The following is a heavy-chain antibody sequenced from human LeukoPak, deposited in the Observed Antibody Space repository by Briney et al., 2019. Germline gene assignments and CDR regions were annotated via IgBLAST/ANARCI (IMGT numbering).Heavy chain of an antibody. J-gene: IGHJ4*02. Sequence: GGSLTLSCAAYGFSYNIYSMNWVRQAPGKGLEWISYISSDGTTKYHTASVKGRFTISRDNAKNSLYLQMSSLRVEDTAAYYCARGNANHFDYWGQGTLVTVSS. CDR2: ISSDGTTK. D-gene: IGHD2-8*01. CDR1: GFSYNIYS. V-gene: IGHV3-48*04. CDR3: ARGNANHFDY.